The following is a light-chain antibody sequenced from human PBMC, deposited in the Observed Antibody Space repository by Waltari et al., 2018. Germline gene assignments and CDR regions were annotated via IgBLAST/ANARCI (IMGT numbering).Light chain of an antibody. CDR3: SVSYIGHVI. J-gene: IGLJ2*01. Sequence: QVVVTQEPSLTVSPGGTVTLTCGSSTGAVTSGQFPYWFLQKPGQAPRTLVYDTSNKHAWTPARFSGSLLGGKAALTLSGAQPEDEAEYYCSVSYIGHVIFGGGTKLTVL. CDR1: TGAVTSGQF. CDR2: DTS. V-gene: IGLV7-46*01.